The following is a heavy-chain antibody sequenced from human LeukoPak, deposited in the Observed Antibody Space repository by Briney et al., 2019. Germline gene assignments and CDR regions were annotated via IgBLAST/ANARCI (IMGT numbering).Heavy chain of an antibody. V-gene: IGHV3-7*01. CDR1: GFTFSSYW. CDR3: ARIARDSSGYYYFDY. CDR2: IKQDGSEK. D-gene: IGHD3-22*01. Sequence: GSLRLSCAASGFTFSSYWMSWVRQAPGKGLEWVANIKQDGSEKYYVDSVKGRFTISRDNAKNSLYLQMNSLRAEDTAVYYCARIARDSSGYYYFDYWGQGTLVTVSS. J-gene: IGHJ4*02.